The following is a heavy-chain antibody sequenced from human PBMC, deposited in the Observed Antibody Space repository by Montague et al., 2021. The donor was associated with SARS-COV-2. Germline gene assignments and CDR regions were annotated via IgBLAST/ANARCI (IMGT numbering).Heavy chain of an antibody. CDR3: ARIWDITVAGYHYCCYGFDD. CDR1: GFSFCGYD. D-gene: IGHD6-19*01. CDR2: IKRNGGST. V-gene: IGHV3-20*04. Sequence: SLRLSCAASGFSFCGYDMTWVRQAPGKGLEWVSGIKRNGGSTGYADSLKGRFTISRDNTKNSLYLQMNSLRAEDTAVYYCARIWDITVAGYHYCCYGFDDWGQGTTVTVSS. J-gene: IGHJ6*02.